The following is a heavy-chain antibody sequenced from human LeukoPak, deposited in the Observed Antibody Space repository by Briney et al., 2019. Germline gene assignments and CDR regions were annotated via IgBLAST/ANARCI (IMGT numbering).Heavy chain of an antibody. CDR1: GGSISSSNW. Sequence: SETLSLTCAVSGGSISSSNWWSWVRQPPGKGPEWIGEIYHSGSTNYNPSLKSRVTISVDKSKNQFSLKLRSVTAADTAVYYCARDRISMLRGGSVADWFDPWGQGTLVTVSS. V-gene: IGHV4-4*02. CDR2: IYHSGST. J-gene: IGHJ5*02. CDR3: ARDRISMLRGGSVADWFDP. D-gene: IGHD3-10*01.